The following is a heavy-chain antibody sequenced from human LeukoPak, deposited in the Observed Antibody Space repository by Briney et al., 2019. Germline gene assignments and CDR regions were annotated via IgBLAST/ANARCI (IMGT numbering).Heavy chain of an antibody. CDR3: ARGIAGSLTFDY. Sequence: SVKVSCKASGGTFSSYAISWVRQAPGQWLEWMGGIIPIFGTANYAQKFQGRVTITADESTSTAYMELSSLRSEDTAVYYCARGIAGSLTFDYWGQGTLVTVSS. CDR1: GGTFSSYA. CDR2: IIPIFGTA. D-gene: IGHD6-13*01. V-gene: IGHV1-69*13. J-gene: IGHJ4*02.